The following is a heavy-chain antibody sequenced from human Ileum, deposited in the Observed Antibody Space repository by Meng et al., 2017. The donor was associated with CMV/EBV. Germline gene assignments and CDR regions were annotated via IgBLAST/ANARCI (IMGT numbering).Heavy chain of an antibody. D-gene: IGHD1-1*01. CDR2: INRDASRI. CDR3: ARDGLSTVPFDY. V-gene: IGHV3-74*03. J-gene: IGHJ4*02. Sequence: CAASCFTFRDYWMNWLRQAPGKGLVWVSRINRDASRIPYADSVKGRYTVSRGDAKNTLYLQMNSLRAEDTAVYYCARDGLSTVPFDYWGQGTLVTVSS. CDR1: CFTFRDYW.